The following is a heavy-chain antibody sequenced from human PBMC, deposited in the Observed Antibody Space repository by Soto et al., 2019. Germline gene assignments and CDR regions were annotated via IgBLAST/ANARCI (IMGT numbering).Heavy chain of an antibody. D-gene: IGHD3-22*01. Sequence: GGSLRLSCAASGFTFSSYGMHWVRQAPGKGLEWVAVIWYDGSNKYYADSVKGRFTISRDNSKNTLYLQMNSLRAEDTAVHYCASENVGDYDSSGRYFQHWGQGSLVTVSS. V-gene: IGHV3-33*01. J-gene: IGHJ1*01. CDR3: ASENVGDYDSSGRYFQH. CDR1: GFTFSSYG. CDR2: IWYDGSNK.